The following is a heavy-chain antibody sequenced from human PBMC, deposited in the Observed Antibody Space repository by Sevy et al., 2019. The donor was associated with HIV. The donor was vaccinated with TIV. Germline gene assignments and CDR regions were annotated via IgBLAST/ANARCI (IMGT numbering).Heavy chain of an antibody. J-gene: IGHJ4*02. CDR1: GFTLNSYW. CDR2: IKQDGIVK. V-gene: IGHV3-7*01. CDR3: VRVIAADGGF. D-gene: IGHD6-13*01. Sequence: GGSLRLSCVASGFTLNSYWMSWVRQAPGKGLEWVASIKQDGIVKYYVDSVKGRFTISRDNARNLLYLQMNSLRVEDTALYYCVRVIAADGGFWGQGTLVTVSS.